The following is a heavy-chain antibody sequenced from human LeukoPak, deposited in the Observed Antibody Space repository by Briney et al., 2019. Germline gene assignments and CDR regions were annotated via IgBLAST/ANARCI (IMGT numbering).Heavy chain of an antibody. V-gene: IGHV3-30*02. CDR2: IHYNGKSQ. J-gene: IGHJ4*02. D-gene: IGHD5-24*01. CDR1: GFAFSGYG. CDR3: VSAPWLDGYNSFHFDY. Sequence: PGGSLRLSCAASGFAFSGYGMHWVRQSPGKGLEWVTVIHYNGKSQFYADSVRGRFTISRDNSKNTLYLQMNSLRAEDTAVYYCVSAPWLDGYNSFHFDYWGQGSLVTVSS.